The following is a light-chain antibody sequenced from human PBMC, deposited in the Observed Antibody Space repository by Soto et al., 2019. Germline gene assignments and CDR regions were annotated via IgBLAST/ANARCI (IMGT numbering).Light chain of an antibody. Sequence: QSVLTQPPSVSAAPGQRVTTSCSGSNSNIGNNYVSWYQQLPGTAPKLLIYDNNNRPSGSPDRFSGSKSGTSATLGITGLQTGDEADYYCATWDSSLSVGVFGTGTKVTVL. V-gene: IGLV1-51*01. CDR3: ATWDSSLSVGV. CDR1: NSNIGNNY. CDR2: DNN. J-gene: IGLJ1*01.